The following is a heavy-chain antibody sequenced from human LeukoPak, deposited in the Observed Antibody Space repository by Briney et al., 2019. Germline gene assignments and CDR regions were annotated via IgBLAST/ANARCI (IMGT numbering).Heavy chain of an antibody. J-gene: IGHJ4*02. CDR3: ATGIVVVPTAKVPEY. CDR2: INPNSGGT. V-gene: IGHV1-2*02. Sequence: ASVKVSCKASGYTFTGYFIHWGRQAPGQGLEWMGWINPNSGGTNYSQKFQGRVTMTRDTSISTAYLELSRLRSDETAVYYCATGIVVVPTAKVPEYWGQGTLVTVSS. D-gene: IGHD2-2*01. CDR1: GYTFTGYF.